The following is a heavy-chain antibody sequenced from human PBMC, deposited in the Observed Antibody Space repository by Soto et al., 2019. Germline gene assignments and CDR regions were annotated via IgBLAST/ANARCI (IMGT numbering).Heavy chain of an antibody. J-gene: IGHJ5*02. Sequence: SETLSLTCTVSGGSISSGDYSWSWVRQSPGKGLEWIGHVYNSGITYYNPSLKSRVVISIDTSRSQFSLRLNSLTAADRAVYFCARGVTVFGLVSRFWFDPWGQGTVVTVSS. V-gene: IGHV4-30-4*01. CDR2: VYNSGIT. CDR3: ARGVTVFGLVSRFWFDP. CDR1: GGSISSGDYS. D-gene: IGHD3-3*01.